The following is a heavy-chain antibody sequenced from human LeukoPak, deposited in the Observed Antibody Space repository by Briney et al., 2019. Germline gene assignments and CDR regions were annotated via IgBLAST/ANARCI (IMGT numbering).Heavy chain of an antibody. CDR1: GGSISSTSYY. Sequence: SETLSLTCTVSGGSISSTSYYWGWIRQPPGKGLAWIGSIYYSGSSYYSPSLKSRVTISVDMSKNQFSLKLSSVTAADTAVYYCARERAFWSGYYPFFGPMDVWGKGTTVTVSS. CDR3: ARERAFWSGYYPFFGPMDV. J-gene: IGHJ6*03. CDR2: IYYSGSS. V-gene: IGHV4-39*07. D-gene: IGHD3-3*01.